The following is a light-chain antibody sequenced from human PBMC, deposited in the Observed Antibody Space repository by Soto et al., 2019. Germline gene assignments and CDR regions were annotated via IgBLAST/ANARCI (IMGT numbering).Light chain of an antibody. V-gene: IGLV3-21*02. CDR2: DDG. Sequence: SYELTQPPSVSVAPGQTPRITCGGNNIGGKSLHWYQQKPGQAPVLVVYDDGDRPSGIPERFSGSNSGNTATLTISRVEAGDEADYYCQVWDNNYDHYVFGTGTKVTVL. CDR1: NIGGKS. J-gene: IGLJ1*01. CDR3: QVWDNNYDHYV.